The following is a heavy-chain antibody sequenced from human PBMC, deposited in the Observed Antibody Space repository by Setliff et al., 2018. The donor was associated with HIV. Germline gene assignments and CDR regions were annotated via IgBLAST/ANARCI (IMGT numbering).Heavy chain of an antibody. D-gene: IGHD3-16*01. J-gene: IGHJ4*02. CDR2: IYQSGST. Sequence: PSETLSLTCTVSHYSISSEYYWGWFRQPPGKGLEYIGSIYQSGSTYYSPSLKGRISMSIDTSKDQFSLRLKSVTASDMAVYYCARLDTVMLYTDCWGQGTLVTVSS. V-gene: IGHV4-38-2*02. CDR3: ARLDTVMLYTDC. CDR1: HYSISSEYY.